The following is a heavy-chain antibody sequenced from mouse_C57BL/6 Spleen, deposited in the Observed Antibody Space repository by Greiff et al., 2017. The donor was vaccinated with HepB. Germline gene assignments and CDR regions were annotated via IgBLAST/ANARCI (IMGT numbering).Heavy chain of an antibody. Sequence: QVQLQQSGAELVMPGASVKLSCKASGYTFTSYWMHWVKQRPGQGLEWIGEIDPSDSYTNYNQKFKGKSTLTVDKSSSTAYMQLSSLTSEDSAVYYCATYYYGSSYLAWFAYWGQGTLVTVSA. J-gene: IGHJ3*01. D-gene: IGHD1-1*01. CDR1: GYTFTSYW. CDR2: IDPSDSYT. V-gene: IGHV1-69*01. CDR3: ATYYYGSSYLAWFAY.